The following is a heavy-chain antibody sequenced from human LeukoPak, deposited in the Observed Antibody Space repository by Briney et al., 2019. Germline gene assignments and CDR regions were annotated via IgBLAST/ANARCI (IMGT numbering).Heavy chain of an antibody. CDR1: GGSVSSGGYS. Sequence: PSQTLSLTCAVSGGSVSSGGYSWSWIRQPPGKGLEWIGEINHSGSTNYNPSLKSRVTISVDTSKNQFSLKLSSVTAADTAVYYCARLPTGYYGSGTHYYYYGMDVWGQGTTVTVSS. J-gene: IGHJ6*02. CDR2: INHSGST. V-gene: IGHV4-30-2*01. D-gene: IGHD3-10*01. CDR3: ARLPTGYYGSGTHYYYYGMDV.